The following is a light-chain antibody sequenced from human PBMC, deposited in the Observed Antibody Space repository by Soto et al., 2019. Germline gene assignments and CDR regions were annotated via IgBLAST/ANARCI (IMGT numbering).Light chain of an antibody. CDR2: SAS. CDR3: LQHNTYPRT. V-gene: IGKV1-27*01. J-gene: IGKJ1*01. Sequence: DIQLTQSPSSLSASVGERVTITCRVSQGISDYLNFYRQKPGKVPNFLIYSASNLQSGVPSRFSGSGSGTDFTLTISSLQPEDFATYYCLQHNTYPRTFGQGTKVDI. CDR1: QGISDY.